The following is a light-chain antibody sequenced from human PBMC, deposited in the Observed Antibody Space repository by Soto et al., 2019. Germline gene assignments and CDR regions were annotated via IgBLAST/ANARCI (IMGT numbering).Light chain of an antibody. CDR2: EVS. J-gene: IGLJ2*01. CDR3: SSYTGSSTLVV. CDR1: SSDVGGFNY. V-gene: IGLV2-14*01. Sequence: QSALTQPASVSGSPGQSITLSCTGTSSDVGGFNYVSWYQQHPGKAPKLIIYEVSNRPSGVSNRFSASKSGNTASLTISGLHDGDEADYYCSSYTGSSTLVVFGGGTKVTVL.